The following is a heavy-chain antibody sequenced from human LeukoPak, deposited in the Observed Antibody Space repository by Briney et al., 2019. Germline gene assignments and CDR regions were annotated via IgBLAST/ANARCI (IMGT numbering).Heavy chain of an antibody. V-gene: IGHV1-18*01. CDR1: GYTFSSYG. Sequence: ASVKVSCKASGYTFSSYGITWVRQAPGQGFEWMGWISTYNGNTNYAQKFQGRVTMTTDPYTSTVYMELRRLRSDDTAVYYCARIYPKVSYYDTSGYYLHDNWGQGTLVTVSS. J-gene: IGHJ4*02. CDR3: ARIYPKVSYYDTSGYYLHDN. CDR2: ISTYNGNT. D-gene: IGHD3-22*01.